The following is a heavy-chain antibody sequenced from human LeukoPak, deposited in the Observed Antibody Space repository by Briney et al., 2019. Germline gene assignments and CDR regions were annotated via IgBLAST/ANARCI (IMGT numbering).Heavy chain of an antibody. CDR3: ARLSTMVRGAAIDY. V-gene: IGHV1-3*01. CDR1: GYTFTGYD. D-gene: IGHD3-10*01. Sequence: ASVKVSCKTSGYTFTGYDINWVRQAPGQRLEWMGWINAGNGNTKYSQKFQGRVTITRDTSASTAYMELSSLRSDDTAAYYCARLSTMVRGAAIDYWGQGTLVTVSS. CDR2: INAGNGNT. J-gene: IGHJ4*02.